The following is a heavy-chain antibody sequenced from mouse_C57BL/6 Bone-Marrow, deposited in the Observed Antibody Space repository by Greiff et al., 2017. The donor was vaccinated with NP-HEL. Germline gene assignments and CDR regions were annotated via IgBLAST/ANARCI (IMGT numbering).Heavy chain of an antibody. CDR2: ISDGGSYT. CDR1: GFTFSSYA. Sequence: EVQLVESGGGLVKPGGSLKLSCAASGFTFSSYAMSWVRQTPEQRLEWVATISDGGSYTYYPDNVKGRFTISRDNAKNNLYLQMSHLKSEDTAMYYGAREAFYYSNYRFAYWGQGTLVTVSA. CDR3: AREAFYYSNYRFAY. D-gene: IGHD2-5*01. J-gene: IGHJ3*01. V-gene: IGHV5-4*01.